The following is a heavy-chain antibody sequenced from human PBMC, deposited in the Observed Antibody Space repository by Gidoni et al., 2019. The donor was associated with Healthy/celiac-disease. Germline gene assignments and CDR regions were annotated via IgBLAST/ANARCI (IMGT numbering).Heavy chain of an antibody. Sequence: EVQLVESGGGLVQPGRSLRLSCAASVLTFDDYAMHWVRQAPGKGLDWVSGITWNSDSIGYADSVKGRFTISRDNAKNSLYLQMNSLRAEDTALYYCAKARWELLGLDYWGQGTLVTVSS. V-gene: IGHV3-9*01. D-gene: IGHD1-26*01. J-gene: IGHJ4*02. CDR1: VLTFDDYA. CDR3: AKARWELLGLDY. CDR2: ITWNSDSI.